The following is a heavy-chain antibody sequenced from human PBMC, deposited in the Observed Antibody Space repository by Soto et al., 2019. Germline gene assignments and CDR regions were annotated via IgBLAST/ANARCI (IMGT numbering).Heavy chain of an antibody. CDR2: IKAGNGNT. CDR1: GYTFTGYA. CDR3: ARRGPAGKVPAASYFDY. Sequence: QVQLVQSGAEVKKPGASVKVSCKASGYTFTGYAMHWVRQAPGQRLEWMGWIKAGNGNTKYSQKFQGRVTITRDTSASTAYMELSSLRSEDTAVYFCARRGPAGKVPAASYFDYWGQGTLVTVSS. D-gene: IGHD2-2*01. V-gene: IGHV1-3*01. J-gene: IGHJ4*02.